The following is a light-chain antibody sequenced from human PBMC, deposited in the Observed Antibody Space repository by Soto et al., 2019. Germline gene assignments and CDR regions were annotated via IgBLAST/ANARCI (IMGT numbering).Light chain of an antibody. J-gene: IGKJ4*01. CDR1: QDISSY. CDR2: DVS. CDR3: QQHDNLPLT. V-gene: IGKV1-33*01. Sequence: DIQMTQSASSMSASVGDRVTITCQASQDISSYLNWYLQKPGKAPKLLIYDVSILETGVPSRFSGSGSGTDFTFTISSLQNEDVGTYYCQQHDNLPLTFGGGTKVDIK.